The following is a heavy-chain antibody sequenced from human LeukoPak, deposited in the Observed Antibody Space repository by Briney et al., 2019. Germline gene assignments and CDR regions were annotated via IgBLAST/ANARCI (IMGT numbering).Heavy chain of an antibody. CDR1: GFTFSSYW. CDR2: IKQDGSEK. D-gene: IGHD5-18*01. Sequence: PGGSLRLSCAASGFTFSSYWMSWVRQAPGKGLEWVANIKQDGSEKYYVDSVKGRFTISRDNAKNSLYLQMNSLRAEDTAVYYCARGIQLCSEYYYYYYGMDVWGQGTTVTVSS. V-gene: IGHV3-7*01. J-gene: IGHJ6*02. CDR3: ARGIQLCSEYYYYYYGMDV.